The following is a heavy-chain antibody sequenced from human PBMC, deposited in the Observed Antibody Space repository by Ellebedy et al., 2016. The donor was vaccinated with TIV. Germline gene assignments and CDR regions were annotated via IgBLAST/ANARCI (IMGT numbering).Heavy chain of an antibody. CDR3: ARHGNYCFDY. CDR2: IATSGGT. CDR1: GFSFSSYD. J-gene: IGHJ4*02. Sequence: GGSLRLXCAASGFSFSSYDMHWVRQITGKGLEWVSAIATSGGTHYRDSVKGRFAISREIAKNSLYLQMNTLRAEDTAVYYCARHGNYCFDYWGQGTLVTVSS. D-gene: IGHD1-7*01. V-gene: IGHV3-13*01.